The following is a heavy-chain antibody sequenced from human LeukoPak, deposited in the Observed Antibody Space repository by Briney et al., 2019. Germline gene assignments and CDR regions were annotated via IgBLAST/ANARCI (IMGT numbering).Heavy chain of an antibody. V-gene: IGHV4-4*02. J-gene: IGHJ3*02. CDR1: GGSISSSNW. CDR2: IYHSGST. Sequence: SETLSLTCAVSGGSISSSNWWSWVRQPPGKGLEWIGEIYHSGSTNYNPSLKSRVTISVDKSKNQFSLKLSSVTAADTAVYYCARADVVVVAATGDAFDIWGQGTMVTVSS. D-gene: IGHD2-15*01. CDR3: ARADVVVVAATGDAFDI.